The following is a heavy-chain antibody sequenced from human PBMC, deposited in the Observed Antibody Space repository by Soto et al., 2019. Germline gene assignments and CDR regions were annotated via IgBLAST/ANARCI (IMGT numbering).Heavy chain of an antibody. CDR3: ARRAVIEYYFDY. CDR2: IDSSRSYI. J-gene: IGHJ4*02. CDR1: GVTRGSYS. V-gene: IGHV3-21*01. Sequence: GLLRLWCAAAGVTRGSYSMTWVRQAPGKGLEWVSSIDSSRSYIYYADSVKGRLTISRDNAKNSLYLQMNSLRAEDTAVYYCARRAVIEYYFDYWSQGTLVTVS. D-gene: IGHD2-21*01.